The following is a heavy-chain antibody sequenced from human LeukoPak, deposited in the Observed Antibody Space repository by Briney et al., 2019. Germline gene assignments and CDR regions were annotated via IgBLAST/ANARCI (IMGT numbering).Heavy chain of an antibody. CDR3: ARGQFKSFNNWFDL. CDR1: RFTFSDYY. Sequence: GGSLRLSCAASRFTFSDYYMSWTRQAPGKGLEWVSYISTTSSYIEYADSVKGRFTISRDNARNSLYLQMNRLRAKDEAVYYCARGQFKSFNNWFDLWGQGTLVTVSS. J-gene: IGHJ5*02. CDR2: ISTTSSYI. D-gene: IGHD5-24*01. V-gene: IGHV3-11*03.